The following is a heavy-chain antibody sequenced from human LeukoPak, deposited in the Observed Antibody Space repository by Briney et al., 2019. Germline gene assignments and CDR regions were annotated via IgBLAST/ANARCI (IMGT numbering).Heavy chain of an antibody. Sequence: GTSLRLSCVACGYTFAKYSMHWLRQVPDKGLEWVAVLSYDGRKYYYEDSVKGRFTISRDNSKNTLYLQMNSLRAEDTAVYYCPKLGGLVWFGELSDTSIYWGQGTLVTVSS. D-gene: IGHD3-10*01. J-gene: IGHJ4*02. V-gene: IGHV3-30*04. CDR3: PKLGGLVWFGELSDTSIY. CDR1: GYTFAKYS. CDR2: LSYDGRKY.